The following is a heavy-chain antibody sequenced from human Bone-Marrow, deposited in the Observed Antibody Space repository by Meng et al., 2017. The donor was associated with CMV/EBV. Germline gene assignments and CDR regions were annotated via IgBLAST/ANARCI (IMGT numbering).Heavy chain of an antibody. J-gene: IGHJ5*02. CDR1: FNNYW. CDR3: ARPQGYCSSTSCRGWFDP. Sequence: FNNYWGAWVRQMPGKGLEWMGSIYPGDSETRYSPSFQGQVTMSADKSINTAYLQWSTLKASDTAIYYCARPQGYCSSTSCRGWFDPWGQGTLVTVSS. CDR2: IYPGDSET. D-gene: IGHD2-2*01. V-gene: IGHV5-51*01.